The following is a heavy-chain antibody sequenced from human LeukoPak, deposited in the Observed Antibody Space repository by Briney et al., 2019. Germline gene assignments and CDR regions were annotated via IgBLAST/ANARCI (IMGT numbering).Heavy chain of an antibody. D-gene: IGHD5-18*01. CDR1: GFTFSSFA. V-gene: IGHV3-23*01. CDR2: ISGSGGST. J-gene: IGHJ4*02. Sequence: GGSLRLSCAASGFTFSSFAMSWVRQAPGKGLEWVSAISGSGGSTYYADSVKGRFTISRDNSKNTLFLQMNSLRAEDTAVYYCAKDGLHTAHFDYWGQGTLVTVSS. CDR3: AKDGLHTAHFDY.